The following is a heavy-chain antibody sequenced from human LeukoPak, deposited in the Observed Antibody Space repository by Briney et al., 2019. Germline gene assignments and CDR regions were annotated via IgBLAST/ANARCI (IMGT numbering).Heavy chain of an antibody. D-gene: IGHD7-27*01. Sequence: GGSLRLSCAASGFTFSSYSMNWVRQAPGKGLEWVSSISSSSSYIYYADSVKGRFTISRDNSKNTLYLQMNSLRAEDTAVYYCAKDRNWGRRPDAFDIWGQGTMVTVSS. J-gene: IGHJ3*02. CDR1: GFTFSSYS. CDR2: ISSSSSYI. CDR3: AKDRNWGRRPDAFDI. V-gene: IGHV3-21*04.